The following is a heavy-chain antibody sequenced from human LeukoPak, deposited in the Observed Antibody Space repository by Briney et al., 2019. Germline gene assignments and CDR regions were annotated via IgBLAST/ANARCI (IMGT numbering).Heavy chain of an antibody. CDR2: IKQDESEK. D-gene: IGHD1-26*01. V-gene: IGHV3-7*04. Sequence: PGGSLRLSCAASGFALSKYWMSWVRQAPGKGLEWVANIKQDESEKYYVDSVKGRFTISRDNADNSLYLQMNSLRAEDTAVYYCARVRYSGSHRAFDIWGQGTMVTVSS. J-gene: IGHJ3*02. CDR3: ARVRYSGSHRAFDI. CDR1: GFALSKYW.